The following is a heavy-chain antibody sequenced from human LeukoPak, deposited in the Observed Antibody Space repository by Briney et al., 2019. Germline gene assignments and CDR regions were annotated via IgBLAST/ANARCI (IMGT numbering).Heavy chain of an antibody. D-gene: IGHD2-21*02. CDR1: GVSVNSASYY. J-gene: IGHJ2*01. V-gene: IGHV4-61*01. Sequence: SETLSLTCTVSGVSVNSASYYWSWIRQPPGKGLEWIGYIYYSGSTNYNPSLKSRVTISVDTSRNQFSLNLSSVTAADTAVYYCARLPGVVVTASKYFDLWGRGTLVTVSS. CDR3: ARLPGVVVTASKYFDL. CDR2: IYYSGST.